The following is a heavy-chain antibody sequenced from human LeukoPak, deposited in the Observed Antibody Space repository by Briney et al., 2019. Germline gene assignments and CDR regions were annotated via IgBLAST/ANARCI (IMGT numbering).Heavy chain of an antibody. CDR2: IKQDGSEK. V-gene: IGHV3-7*03. D-gene: IGHD4-17*01. Sequence: GGSLRLSCAASGFTFSRYWMNWVRQAPGKGLEWVANIKQDGSEKPYVDSVKGRFTISRDNAKNSLYLQMNSLRAEDTAMYYCARDGDGDFDYWGQGTLVTVSS. CDR3: ARDGDGDFDY. J-gene: IGHJ4*02. CDR1: GFTFSRYW.